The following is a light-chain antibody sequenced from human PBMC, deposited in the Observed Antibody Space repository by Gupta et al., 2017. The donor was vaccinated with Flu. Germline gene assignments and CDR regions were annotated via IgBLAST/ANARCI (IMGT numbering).Light chain of an antibody. CDR1: SSDVGSSDS. CDR2: DVS. J-gene: IGLJ1*01. V-gene: IGLV2-14*03. Sequence: SALPQPASVSGSPGQSITISCTGTSSDVGSSDSVSWYQQHPGKAPKLLIYDVSNRPSGVSSRFSGSKYGNTASLTIAGLQAEEETDYYCSSDTSISTFYVFGTGTKVTVL. CDR3: SSDTSISTFYV.